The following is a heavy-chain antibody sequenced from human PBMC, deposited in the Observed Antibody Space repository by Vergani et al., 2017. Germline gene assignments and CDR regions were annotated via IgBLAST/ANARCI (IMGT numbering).Heavy chain of an antibody. CDR3: ASSNWNHVRPIYAFDI. D-gene: IGHD1-14*01. Sequence: QVQLVQSGAEVKKPGASVKVFCKASGYTFTGYYMHWVRQAPGQGLEWRGWINPNRGGTIYAQKFQGRVTMTRDTSISTAYMVLSRLRSDDTAVYYCASSNWNHVRPIYAFDIWGQGTMVTVSS. J-gene: IGHJ3*02. V-gene: IGHV1-2*02. CDR1: GYTFTGYY. CDR2: INPNRGGT.